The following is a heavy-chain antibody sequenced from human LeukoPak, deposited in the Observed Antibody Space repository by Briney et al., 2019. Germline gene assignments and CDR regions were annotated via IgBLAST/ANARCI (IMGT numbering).Heavy chain of an antibody. J-gene: IGHJ3*01. V-gene: IGHV3-23*01. CDR2: ISGSGAKT. CDR1: GFTFRSYA. Sequence: GGSLRLSCEASGFTFRSYAMTWVRQAPGKGLEWVSAISGSGAKTYYADSVKGRFPISRDNSRNTLYLQMNSLRAEDTAVYYCAQGDSYYDFLLSVWGQGTMVTVSS. D-gene: IGHD3-3*01. CDR3: AQGDSYYDFLLSV.